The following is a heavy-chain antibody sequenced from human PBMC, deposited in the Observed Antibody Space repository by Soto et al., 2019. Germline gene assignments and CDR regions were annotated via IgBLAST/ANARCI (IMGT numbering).Heavy chain of an antibody. D-gene: IGHD3-10*01. J-gene: IGHJ4*02. CDR3: ANGGLGSGSYFRLDY. CDR2: ISGSGGST. V-gene: IGHV3-23*01. Sequence: GGSLRLSCAASGFTFSSYAMSWVRQAPGKGLEWVSAISGSGGSTYYADSVKGRFTISRDNSKNTLYLQMNSLRAEDTAVYYCANGGLGSGSYFRLDYWGQGTLVTVSS. CDR1: GFTFSSYA.